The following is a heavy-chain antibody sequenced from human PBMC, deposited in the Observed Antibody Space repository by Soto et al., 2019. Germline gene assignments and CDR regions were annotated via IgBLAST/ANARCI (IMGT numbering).Heavy chain of an antibody. CDR2: ITGGGGGT. V-gene: IGHV3-23*01. D-gene: IGHD2-2*01. J-gene: IGHJ4*02. Sequence: GGSLRLSCAASGFTFSSSAMSWVRRAPGEGLEWDSAITGGGGGTYYADSVKGRFTISRDNSKNTLYLQMNSLRAEDTAVYYCAKGSGSARPYYFDYWGQGTLVTVSS. CDR1: GFTFSSSA. CDR3: AKGSGSARPYYFDY.